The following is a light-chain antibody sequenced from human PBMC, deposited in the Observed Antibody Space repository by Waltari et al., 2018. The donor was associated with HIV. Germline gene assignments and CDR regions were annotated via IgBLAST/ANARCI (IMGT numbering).Light chain of an antibody. CDR2: TNS. CDR1: SSNIGAGYD. J-gene: IGLJ3*02. Sequence: QSVLTQPPSVSGAPGQRVTISCAGSSSNIGAGYDVHWYQQLPGTAPKLLIHTNSNRPSGVPDRFSSSKSGTLASLAITGLQAEDEADYYCQSYDSSLSSSVFGGGTKLTVL. CDR3: QSYDSSLSSSV. V-gene: IGLV1-40*01.